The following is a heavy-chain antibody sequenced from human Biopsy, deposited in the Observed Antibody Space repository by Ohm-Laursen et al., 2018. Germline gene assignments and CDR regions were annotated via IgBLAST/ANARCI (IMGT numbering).Heavy chain of an antibody. D-gene: IGHD3-22*01. CDR1: GGSISSGGSY. CDR3: ARGDYFDSNGYFWFDP. V-gene: IGHV4-31*01. J-gene: IGHJ5*02. CDR2: IFNSANT. Sequence: SDTLSLTCTVSGGSISSGGSYWSWIRQRPGKGLEWIGYIFNSANTYYNPSLKTLITISGDTSKNQFSLKLKSVTAADTAVYYCARGDYFDSNGYFWFDPWGQGTLVTVSS.